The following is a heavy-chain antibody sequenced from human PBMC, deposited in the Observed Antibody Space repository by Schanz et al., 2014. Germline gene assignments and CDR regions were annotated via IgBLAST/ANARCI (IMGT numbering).Heavy chain of an antibody. D-gene: IGHD3-10*01. V-gene: IGHV3-30*14. Sequence: QVQLVESGGGVVQPGRSLRLSCAASGFTFSSYALHWVRQAPGKGLEWVAFVPFDGSQKFYADSVKGRFTISRDNSKNTVYLQMNSLRPEDTALYYCAKGSRSGSKVMDVWGKGTTVTVSS. J-gene: IGHJ6*03. CDR1: GFTFSSYA. CDR2: VPFDGSQK. CDR3: AKGSRSGSKVMDV.